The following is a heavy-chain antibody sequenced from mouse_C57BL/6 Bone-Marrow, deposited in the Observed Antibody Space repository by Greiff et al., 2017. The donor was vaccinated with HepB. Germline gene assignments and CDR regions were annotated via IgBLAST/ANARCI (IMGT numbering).Heavy chain of an antibody. CDR3: ARDASITTVVARAMDY. D-gene: IGHD1-1*01. J-gene: IGHJ4*01. Sequence: EVKLQESGGGLVKPGGSLKLSCAASGFTFSSYAMSWVRQTPEKRLEWVATISDGGSYTYYPDNVKGRFTISRDNAKNNLYLQMSHLKSEDTAMYYCARDASITTVVARAMDYWGQGTSVTVSS. CDR2: ISDGGSYT. V-gene: IGHV5-4*01. CDR1: GFTFSSYA.